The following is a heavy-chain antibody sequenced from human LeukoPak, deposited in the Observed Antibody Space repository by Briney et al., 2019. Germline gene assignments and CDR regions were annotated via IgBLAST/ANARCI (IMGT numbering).Heavy chain of an antibody. J-gene: IGHJ5*02. CDR2: IYPGDSDT. V-gene: IGHV5-51*01. CDR3: ARHSQYCSGGSCYYWFDP. Sequence: GESLKISCKGSGYSFTSYWIGWVRQMPGKGLEWMGIIYPGDSDTRYSPSFQGQVTISADKSISTAYLQWSSLEASDTAMYYCARHSQYCSGGSCYYWFDPWGQGTLVTVSS. CDR1: GYSFTSYW. D-gene: IGHD2-15*01.